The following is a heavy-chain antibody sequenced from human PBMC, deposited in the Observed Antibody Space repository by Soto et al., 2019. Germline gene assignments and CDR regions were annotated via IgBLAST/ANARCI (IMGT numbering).Heavy chain of an antibody. CDR3: ARSGYCSGGSCYCRWFDP. D-gene: IGHD2-15*01. Sequence: ASVKVSCKASGYTFTSYGISWVRQAPGQGLEWMGWISAYNGNTNYAQKLQGRVAMTTDTSTSTAYMELRSLRSDDTAVYYCARSGYCSGGSCYCRWFDPWGQGTLVTVS. CDR2: ISAYNGNT. V-gene: IGHV1-18*01. CDR1: GYTFTSYG. J-gene: IGHJ5*02.